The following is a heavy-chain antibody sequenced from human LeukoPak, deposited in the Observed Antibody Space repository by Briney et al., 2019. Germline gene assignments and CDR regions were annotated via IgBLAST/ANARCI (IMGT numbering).Heavy chain of an antibody. CDR3: ARHRPGSYSVVACFDP. CDR1: GDSIRSSTYY. V-gene: IGHV4-39*01. CDR2: IYYSGST. D-gene: IGHD1-26*01. J-gene: IGHJ5*02. Sequence: SVTLSLTCTVSGDSIRSSTYYWGWIRQPPGKGLEWIGSIYYSGSTYYNPSLKSRVTISVDTSKNQFSLKLSSVTAADTAVYYCARHRPGSYSVVACFDPWGQEPWSPSPQ.